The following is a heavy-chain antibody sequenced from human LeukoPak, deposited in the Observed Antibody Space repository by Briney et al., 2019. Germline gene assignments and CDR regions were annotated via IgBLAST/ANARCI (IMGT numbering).Heavy chain of an antibody. CDR3: ARDGGRLRYFDWLRPTGYYYMDV. CDR2: IYYSGST. Sequence: PSETLSLTCTVSGGSISSYYWSWIRQPPGKGLEWIGYIYYSGSTNYNPSLKSRVTISVDTSKSQFSLKLNSVTAADTAVYYCARDGGRLRYFDWLRPTGYYYMDVWGKGTTVTVSS. V-gene: IGHV4-59*12. D-gene: IGHD3-9*01. J-gene: IGHJ6*03. CDR1: GGSISSYY.